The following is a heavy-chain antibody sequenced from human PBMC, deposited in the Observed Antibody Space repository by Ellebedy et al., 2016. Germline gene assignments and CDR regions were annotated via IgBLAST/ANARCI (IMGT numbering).Heavy chain of an antibody. CDR1: SFTFTTYN. Sequence: GGSLRLXXAASSFTFTTYNMNWVRLAPGKGLEWVSYISSNSGSIYYADSVKGRFTISRDNAENSLYLQMNNVRAEDTAVYYCARDDYENSGGGYWGQGTLVTVSS. CDR3: ARDDYENSGGGY. D-gene: IGHD3-22*01. J-gene: IGHJ4*02. CDR2: ISSNSGSI. V-gene: IGHV3-48*04.